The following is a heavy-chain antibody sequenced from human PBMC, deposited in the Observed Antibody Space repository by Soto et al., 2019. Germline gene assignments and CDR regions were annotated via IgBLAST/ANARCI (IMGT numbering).Heavy chain of an antibody. CDR1: GFTFSSYG. CDR3: ARDFYDYIWGSYRMGAFDI. CDR2: IWYDGSNK. V-gene: IGHV3-33*01. J-gene: IGHJ3*02. D-gene: IGHD3-16*02. Sequence: QVQLVESGGGVVQPGRSLRLSCAASGFTFSSYGMHWVRQAPGKGLEWVAVIWYDGSNKYYADSVKGRFTISRDNSKNTLYLQMTSLRAEDTAVYYCARDFYDYIWGSYRMGAFDIWGQGTMVTVSS.